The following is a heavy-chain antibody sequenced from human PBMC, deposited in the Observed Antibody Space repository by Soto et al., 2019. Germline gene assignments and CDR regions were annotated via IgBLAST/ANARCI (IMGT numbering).Heavy chain of an antibody. J-gene: IGHJ4*02. CDR3: AKDLGPKWLAYFDY. V-gene: IGHV3-23*01. CDR1: GFTFSNYA. D-gene: IGHD6-19*01. CDR2: ISGSGGST. Sequence: GGSLRLSCAASGFTFSNYAMSWVRQAPGKGLEWVSAISGSGGSTYYADSVKGRFTISRDNSKNTLYLQMNSLRAEDTAVYCCAKDLGPKWLAYFDYWGQGTLVTVSS.